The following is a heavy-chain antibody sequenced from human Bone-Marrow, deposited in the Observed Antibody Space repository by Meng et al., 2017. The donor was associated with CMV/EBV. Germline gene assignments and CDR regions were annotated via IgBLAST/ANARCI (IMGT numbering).Heavy chain of an antibody. Sequence: QTLSLTCAVYGGSFSGYYWSCIRQPPGKGLEWIGEINHSVHTNYNPSLTSRVTISVDTSKNQFSLKLSAVTAADTAVYYCARRRWLRVRIDAFDIWGQGTMVTVSS. V-gene: IGHV4-34*01. CDR1: GGSFSGYY. CDR2: INHSVHT. CDR3: ARRRWLRVRIDAFDI. D-gene: IGHD5-12*01. J-gene: IGHJ3*02.